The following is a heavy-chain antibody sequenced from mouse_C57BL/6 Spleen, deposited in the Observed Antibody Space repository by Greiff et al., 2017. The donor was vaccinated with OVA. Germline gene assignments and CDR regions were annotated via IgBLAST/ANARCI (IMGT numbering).Heavy chain of an antibody. J-gene: IGHJ1*03. CDR1: GYTFTSYW. CDR2: IHPNSGST. D-gene: IGHD2-3*01. V-gene: IGHV1-64*01. Sequence: VQLQQPGAELVKPGASVKLSCKASGYTFTSYWMHWVKQRPGQGLEWIGMIHPNSGSTNYNEKFKSKATLTVDKSSSTAYMQLSSLTSEDSAVYYCARASVTSRYFDVWGTGTTVTVSS. CDR3: ARASVTSRYFDV.